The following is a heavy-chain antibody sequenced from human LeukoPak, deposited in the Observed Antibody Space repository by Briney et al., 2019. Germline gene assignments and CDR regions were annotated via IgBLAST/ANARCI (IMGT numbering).Heavy chain of an antibody. CDR3: ARDHDPGYSSGWYY. Sequence: SETLSLTCTVSGGSISSYYWSWIRQSAGKGLEWIGRIYTSGSTNYNPSLKSRVTISVDTSKNQFSLKLSSVTAADTAVYYCARDHDPGYSSGWYYWGQGTLVTVSS. CDR2: IYTSGST. J-gene: IGHJ4*02. CDR1: GGSISSYY. D-gene: IGHD6-19*01. V-gene: IGHV4-4*07.